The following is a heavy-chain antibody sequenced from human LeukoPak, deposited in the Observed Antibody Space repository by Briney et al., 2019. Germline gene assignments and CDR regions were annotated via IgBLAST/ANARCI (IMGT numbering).Heavy chain of an antibody. J-gene: IGHJ4*02. CDR1: GYTFTSYG. D-gene: IGHD6-6*01. CDR2: ISAYNGNT. V-gene: IGHV1-18*01. Sequence: ASVKVSCKASGYTFTSYGISWVRQAPGQGLEWMGWISAYNGNTNYAQKLQGRVTMTTDTSTSTAYMELRSLRSDDTAVYYCARGGIAAQDEPYCFDYWGQGTLVTVSS. CDR3: ARGGIAAQDEPYCFDY.